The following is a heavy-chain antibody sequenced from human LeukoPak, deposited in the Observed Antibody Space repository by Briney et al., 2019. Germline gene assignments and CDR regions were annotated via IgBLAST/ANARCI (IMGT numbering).Heavy chain of an antibody. Sequence: SVKVSCKASGGTFSSYAISWVRQAPGQGLEWMGGIIPIFGTANYAQKFQGRVTITTDESTSTAYMELSSLRSEDTAVYYCARADYDFWSGYLASYYFDYWGQGTLVTVSS. D-gene: IGHD3-3*01. CDR2: IIPIFGTA. V-gene: IGHV1-69*05. CDR1: GGTFSSYA. CDR3: ARADYDFWSGYLASYYFDY. J-gene: IGHJ4*02.